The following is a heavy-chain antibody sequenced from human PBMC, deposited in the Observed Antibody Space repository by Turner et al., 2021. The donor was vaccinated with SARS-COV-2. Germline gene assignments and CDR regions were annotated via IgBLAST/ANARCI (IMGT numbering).Heavy chain of an antibody. V-gene: IGHV4-39*01. D-gene: IGHD3-22*01. CDR1: GGSIDTISYN. CDR3: ARHPFLGVVADYYFDY. J-gene: IGHJ4*02. CDR2: GSSGGNS. Sequence: QLQLQESGPGVFKPSETLSLTCTVSGGSIDTISYNWGWIRHSPGKGLEWIGRGSSGGNSYHNPSLKSRVTMSVDRSKNQFYLNLSSVTAADTAVYYCARHPFLGVVADYYFDYWGQGTLVTVSS.